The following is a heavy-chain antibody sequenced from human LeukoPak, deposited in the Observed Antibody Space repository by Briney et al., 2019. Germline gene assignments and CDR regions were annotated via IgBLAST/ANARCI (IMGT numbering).Heavy chain of an antibody. CDR3: ARGGSGSYHIDY. J-gene: IGHJ4*02. CDR1: GYTFTSYD. CDR2: MNPSSGNT. D-gene: IGHD1-26*01. V-gene: IGHV1-8*01. Sequence: ASVKVSCKASGYTFTSYDINWVRQATGQGLEWMGWMNPSSGNTGYAQKFQGRVTMTRNTSISTAYMELSSLRSEDTAVYYCARGGSGSYHIDYWGQGTLVTVSS.